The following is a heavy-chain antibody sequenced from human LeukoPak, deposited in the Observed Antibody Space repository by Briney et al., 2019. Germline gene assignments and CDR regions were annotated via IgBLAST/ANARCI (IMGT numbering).Heavy chain of an antibody. CDR1: VFSFSSSW. V-gene: IGHV3-74*01. CDR2: IKGDGTST. CDR3: ARGLTALPRSTFDS. Sequence: GGSLRLSCAASVFSFSSSWMHWGRQGPGKGLVSVSRIKGDGTSTTYADSVKGRFTISRDNAKNTLYLQMNSLRAEDTAIYYCARGLTALPRSTFDSWGQGTLVTVSS. J-gene: IGHJ4*02. D-gene: IGHD2-2*01.